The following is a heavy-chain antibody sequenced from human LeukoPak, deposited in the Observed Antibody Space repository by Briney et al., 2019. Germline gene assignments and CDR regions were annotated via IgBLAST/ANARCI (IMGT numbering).Heavy chain of an antibody. D-gene: IGHD2/OR15-2a*01. CDR2: MNPNSGNT. V-gene: IGHV1-8*03. Sequence: GASVKVSCKASGYTFTSYDINWVRQATGQGLEWMGWMNPNSGNTGYARKFQGRVTITRNTSISTAYMELSSLRSEDTAVYYCARRGDEYDLLNDWFDPWGQGTLVTVSS. J-gene: IGHJ5*02. CDR1: GYTFTSYD. CDR3: ARRGDEYDLLNDWFDP.